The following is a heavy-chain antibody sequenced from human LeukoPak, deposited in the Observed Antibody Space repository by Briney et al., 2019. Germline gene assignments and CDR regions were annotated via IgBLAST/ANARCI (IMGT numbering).Heavy chain of an antibody. CDR3: ASCTHDTAFCDY. J-gene: IGHJ4*02. CDR1: GDSVSSNSAA. CDR2: TSYRSKWYN. V-gene: IGHV6-1*01. Sequence: SQTLSLTCAFSGDSVSSNSAAWNGIRQSPSRGLEWLGRTSYRSKWYNNYAVSVKSRITINPDTSKNQFSLQLKSVTPEDTAVYYLASCTHDTAFCDYWGQGTLVTVSS. D-gene: IGHD2-8*01.